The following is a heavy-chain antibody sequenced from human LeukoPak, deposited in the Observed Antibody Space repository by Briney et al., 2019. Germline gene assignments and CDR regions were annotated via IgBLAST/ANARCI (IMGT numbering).Heavy chain of an antibody. J-gene: IGHJ4*02. CDR2: IYYSGST. V-gene: IGHV4-59*01. CDR3: AREIPIRLWSYIDY. Sequence: SETLSLTCTVSGGSISSYYWSWIRQPPGKGLEWIGYIYYSGSTNYNPSLKSRVTISVDTSKNQFSLKLSSVTAADTAVYYCAREIPIRLWSYIDYWGQGTLVTVSS. CDR1: GGSISSYY. D-gene: IGHD5-18*01.